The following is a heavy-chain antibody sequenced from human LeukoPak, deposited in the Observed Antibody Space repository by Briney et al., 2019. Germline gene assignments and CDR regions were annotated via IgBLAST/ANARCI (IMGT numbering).Heavy chain of an antibody. CDR2: INAANGNT. J-gene: IGHJ4*02. Sequence: ASVKVSCKASGGTFSSYAISWVRQAPGQGLEWMGLINAANGNTRYSQTFQDRVTITRDTSASTAYMELSSLRSEDTAVYYCARAYDSGCNYWGQGTLVTVSS. CDR1: GGTFSSYA. V-gene: IGHV1-3*01. CDR3: ARAYDSGCNY. D-gene: IGHD6-19*01.